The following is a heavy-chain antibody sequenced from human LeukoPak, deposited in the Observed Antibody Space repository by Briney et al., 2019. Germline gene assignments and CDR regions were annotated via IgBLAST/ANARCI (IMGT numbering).Heavy chain of an antibody. J-gene: IGHJ4*02. CDR1: GYTFTSYG. CDR3: ERVRRITIFGVVIEGFADY. CDR2: ISAYNGNT. Sequence: SVKVSCKASGYTFTSYGISWVRQAPRQGLEWMGWISAYNGNTNYAQKLQGRVTMTTDTSTSTAYMELRSLRSDDTAVYYCERVRRITIFGVVIEGFADYWGQGTLVTVSS. D-gene: IGHD3-3*01. V-gene: IGHV1-18*01.